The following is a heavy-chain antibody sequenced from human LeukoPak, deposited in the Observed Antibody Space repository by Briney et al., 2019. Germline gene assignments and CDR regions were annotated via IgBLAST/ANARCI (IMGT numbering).Heavy chain of an antibody. Sequence: GGSLRLSCAASGFTFSDYSMSWIRQAPGKGLEWVSAISGSGGSTYYADSVKGRFTISRDNSKNTLYLQMNSLRAEDTAVYYCAKDPVTMVREYYFDYWGQGTLVTVSS. V-gene: IGHV3-23*01. CDR3: AKDPVTMVREYYFDY. D-gene: IGHD3-10*01. CDR2: ISGSGGST. CDR1: GFTFSDYS. J-gene: IGHJ4*02.